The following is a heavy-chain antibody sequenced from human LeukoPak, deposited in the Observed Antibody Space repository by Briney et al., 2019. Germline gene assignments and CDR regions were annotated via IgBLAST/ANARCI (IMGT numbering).Heavy chain of an antibody. D-gene: IGHD1-26*01. CDR3: ALIAGATTVDY. V-gene: IGHV4-38-2*01. Sequence: SETLSLTCAVSGYSISSAYYWGWIRQPPGKGLEWIGTISHRGDTYYNPSLKSRVTISLDTSKNQFSLMLTSVAAADTAVYYCALIAGATTVDYWGQGTLVTVSS. CDR2: ISHRGDT. CDR1: GYSISSAYY. J-gene: IGHJ4*02.